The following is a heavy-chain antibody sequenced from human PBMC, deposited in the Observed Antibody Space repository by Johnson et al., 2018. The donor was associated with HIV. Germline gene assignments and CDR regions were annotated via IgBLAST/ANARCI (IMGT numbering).Heavy chain of an antibody. V-gene: IGHV3-66*01. CDR2: IYSGGST. J-gene: IGHJ3*02. CDR3: ARMGYYYDSATFHPFDI. D-gene: IGHD3-22*01. Sequence: VQLVESGGSVVRPGGSLRLSCAASGFTFDDYGMSWVRQVPGKGLEWVSVIYSGGSTYYADSVKGRFTISRDNSKNTLYLQMNSLRAEDTAVYYCARMGYYYDSATFHPFDIWGQGTMVTVSS. CDR1: GFTFDDYG.